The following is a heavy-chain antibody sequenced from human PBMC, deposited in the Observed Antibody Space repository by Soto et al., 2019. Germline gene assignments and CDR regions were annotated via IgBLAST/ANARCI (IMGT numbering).Heavy chain of an antibody. V-gene: IGHV4-31*03. CDR3: ARVTLENYYDSSGYRVAFDY. Sequence: SETLSLTCTVSGGSISSGGYYWSWIRQHPGKGLEWIGYIYYSGSTYYNPSLKSRVTISVDTSKNQFSLKLSSVTAADTAVYYCARVTLENYYDSSGYRVAFDYWGQGTLVTFSS. J-gene: IGHJ4*02. D-gene: IGHD3-22*01. CDR1: GGSISSGGYY. CDR2: IYYSGST.